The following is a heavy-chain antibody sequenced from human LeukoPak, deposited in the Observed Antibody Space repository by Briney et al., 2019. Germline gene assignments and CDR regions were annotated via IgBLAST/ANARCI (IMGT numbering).Heavy chain of an antibody. CDR3: ARDKVVGPSNFDY. V-gene: IGHV3-30*02. D-gene: IGHD1-26*01. CDR1: GFTFSSYG. Sequence: GGSLRLSCAASGFTFSSYGMHWAPQAPGKGLEWVAFIRYDGSNKYYADSVKGRFTISRDNSKNTLYLQMNSLRAEDTAVYYCARDKVVGPSNFDYWGQGTLVTVSS. CDR2: IRYDGSNK. J-gene: IGHJ4*02.